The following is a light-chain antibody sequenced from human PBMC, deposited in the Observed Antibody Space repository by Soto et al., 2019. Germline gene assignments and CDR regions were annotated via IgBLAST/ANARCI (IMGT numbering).Light chain of an antibody. CDR2: GAS. J-gene: IGKJ4*01. CDR1: QSVSSN. V-gene: IGKV3-15*01. Sequence: EIVMTQSPATLSVSPGERATLSCRASQSVSSNLAWYQQKPGQAPRLLIYGASTKATGIPARFSGSGSGTEFTLTISSLQSENFAVYYCQQRSGWALTFGGGTKVEIK. CDR3: QQRSGWALT.